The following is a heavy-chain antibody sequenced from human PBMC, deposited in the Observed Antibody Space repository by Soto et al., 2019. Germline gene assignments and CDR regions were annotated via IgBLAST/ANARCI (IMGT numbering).Heavy chain of an antibody. Sequence: QITLKESGPTLLKPTQTLTLTCTFSGFSLTTNGLGVGWIRRPPGKALEWLALIYWNNNTLYSPSLKNRFVITKDTSKTQVALTLPDMDPADTATYYCVHRGGFGELKYWGQGALVTVSS. V-gene: IGHV2-5*01. D-gene: IGHD3-10*01. CDR2: IYWNNNT. CDR3: VHRGGFGELKY. J-gene: IGHJ1*01. CDR1: GFSLTTNGLG.